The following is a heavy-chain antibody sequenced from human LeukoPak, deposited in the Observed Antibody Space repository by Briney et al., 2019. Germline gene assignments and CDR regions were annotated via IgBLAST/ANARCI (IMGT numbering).Heavy chain of an antibody. J-gene: IGHJ4*02. CDR2: IRYDGSTE. D-gene: IGHD6-19*01. Sequence: GGSLRLSCAASGLTFRNYGMHWVRQAPGKGLGWVASIRYDGSTEYYADSVKGRFTISRDNSKNTLNLQMNSLRPEDTAVYYCAKSQVTGWYDFDYWGQGTLVIVSS. CDR1: GLTFRNYG. CDR3: AKSQVTGWYDFDY. V-gene: IGHV3-30*02.